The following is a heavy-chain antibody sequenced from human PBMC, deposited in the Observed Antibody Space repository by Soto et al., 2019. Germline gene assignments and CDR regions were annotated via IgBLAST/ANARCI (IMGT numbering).Heavy chain of an antibody. CDR1: GFTVSSNY. CDR3: AKDWVLDY. D-gene: IGHD3-10*01. Sequence: EVQLVESGGGLIQPGGSLRLSCAASGFTVSSNYMSWVRQAPGKGLEWVSVISGSGGSTYYADSVKGRFTISRDNSKNTLYLQMNSLRAEDTAVYYCAKDWVLDYWGQGTLVTVSS. V-gene: IGHV3-23*04. CDR2: ISGSGGST. J-gene: IGHJ4*02.